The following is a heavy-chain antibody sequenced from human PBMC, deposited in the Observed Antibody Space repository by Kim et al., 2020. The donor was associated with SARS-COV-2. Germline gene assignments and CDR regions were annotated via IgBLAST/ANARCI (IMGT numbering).Heavy chain of an antibody. CDR1: GGSISSSSYY. CDR3: AINSGSYSGADAFDI. J-gene: IGHJ3*02. V-gene: IGHV4-39*07. D-gene: IGHD1-26*01. Sequence: SETLSLTCTVSGGSISSSSYYWGWIRQPPGKGLEWIGSIYYSGSTYYNPSLKSRVTISVDTSKNQFSLKLSSVTAADTAVYYCAINSGSYSGADAFDIWGQGTMVTVSS. CDR2: IYYSGST.